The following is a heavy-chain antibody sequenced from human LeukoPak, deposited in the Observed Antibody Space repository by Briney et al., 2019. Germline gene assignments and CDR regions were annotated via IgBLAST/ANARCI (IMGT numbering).Heavy chain of an antibody. Sequence: PSETLSLTCTVSGGSISSSSYYWGWIRQPPGKGLEWIGTIYYSGSTYYNPSLKSRVTISVDTSKNQFSLKLSSVTAADTAVYYCARESGFGELSGTFDPWGQGTLVTVSS. CDR2: IYYSGST. CDR3: ARESGFGELSGTFDP. CDR1: GGSISSSSYY. J-gene: IGHJ5*02. V-gene: IGHV4-39*07. D-gene: IGHD3-10*01.